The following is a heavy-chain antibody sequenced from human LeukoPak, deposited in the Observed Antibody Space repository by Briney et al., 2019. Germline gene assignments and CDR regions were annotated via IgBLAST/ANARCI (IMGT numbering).Heavy chain of an antibody. V-gene: IGHV3-21*01. Sequence: PGGSLRLSCGASGFTFSIYNMNWVRQAPGEGLEWVSSINSRSTYIFYADSVMGRFTISRDNAKNSLFLQMNSLRAEDTAVYYCARDETNGFDSWGQGTLVTVSS. CDR1: GFTFSIYN. CDR3: ARDETNGFDS. J-gene: IGHJ5*01. CDR2: INSRSTYI. D-gene: IGHD1-14*01.